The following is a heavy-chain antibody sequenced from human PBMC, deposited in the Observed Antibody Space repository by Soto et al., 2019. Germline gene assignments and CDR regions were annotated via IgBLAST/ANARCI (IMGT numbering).Heavy chain of an antibody. CDR1: GGSISIYY. V-gene: IGHV4-4*07. D-gene: IGHD6-6*01. J-gene: IGHJ6*02. CDR3: ARDPGSSSSRDFGYCAYGMDV. CDR2: IYTSGST. Sequence: PSETLSLTCTVSGGSISIYYWSLIRQPAGKGLEWIGRIYTSGSTNYNPSLKSRVTMSVDTSKNQFSLKLSSVTAADTDVYYCARDPGSSSSRDFGYCAYGMDVWGQGTTVTFSS.